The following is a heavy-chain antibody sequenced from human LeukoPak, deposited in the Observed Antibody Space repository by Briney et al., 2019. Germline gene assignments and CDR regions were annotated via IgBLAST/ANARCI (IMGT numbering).Heavy chain of an antibody. J-gene: IGHJ6*04. CDR3: AELGITMIGGV. D-gene: IGHD3-10*02. CDR2: ISYDGSNK. Sequence: GGSLRLSCAASGFTFSRYGMHWVRQAPGKGLEWVAVISYDGSNKYYGDSVKGRFTISRDNSKNTLYLQMNSLRAEDTAVYYCAELGITMIGGVWGKGNTVTISS. V-gene: IGHV3-30*18. CDR1: GFTFSRYG.